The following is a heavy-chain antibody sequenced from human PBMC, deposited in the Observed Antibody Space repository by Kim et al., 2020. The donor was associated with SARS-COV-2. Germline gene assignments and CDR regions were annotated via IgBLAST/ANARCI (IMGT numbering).Heavy chain of an antibody. CDR3: ARDRATVVNNDAFDI. J-gene: IGHJ3*02. V-gene: IGHV4-39*07. D-gene: IGHD4-17*01. Sequence: PSLKSRVTISIDTSENQFSLKLSSVNAADTAVYYCARDRATVVNNDAFDIWGQGTMVTVSS.